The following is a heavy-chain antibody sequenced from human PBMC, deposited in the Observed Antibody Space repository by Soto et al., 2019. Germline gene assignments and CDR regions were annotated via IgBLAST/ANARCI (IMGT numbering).Heavy chain of an antibody. Sequence: GGSLRLSCTASGFTFSRYWMSWVRQAPGKGLEWVANIKQDGTEKYYVDSVKGRFTISRDNAKNSLYLQMNSLRAEDTAVFYCARDPDLLVAHYFDFWGQGTLVTVSS. CDR2: IKQDGTEK. J-gene: IGHJ4*02. V-gene: IGHV3-7*01. CDR1: GFTFSRYW. D-gene: IGHD2-15*01. CDR3: ARDPDLLVAHYFDF.